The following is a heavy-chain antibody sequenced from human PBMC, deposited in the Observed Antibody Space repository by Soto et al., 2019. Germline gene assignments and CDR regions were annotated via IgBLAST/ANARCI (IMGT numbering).Heavy chain of an antibody. Sequence: QVPLVESGGGVVQPGRSLRLSCAASGFTFSSYAMHWVRQAPGKGLEWVAVISYDGSNKYYADSVKGRFTISRDNSKNTLYLQMNSLRAEDTAVYYCAREGMSAVTTAWDYWGQGTLVTVSS. V-gene: IGHV3-30-3*01. D-gene: IGHD4-17*01. J-gene: IGHJ4*02. CDR1: GFTFSSYA. CDR2: ISYDGSNK. CDR3: AREGMSAVTTAWDY.